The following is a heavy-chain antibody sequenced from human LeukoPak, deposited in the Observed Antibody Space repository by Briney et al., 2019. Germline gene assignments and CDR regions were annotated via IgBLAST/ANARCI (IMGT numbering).Heavy chain of an antibody. V-gene: IGHV1-8*03. D-gene: IGHD5-12*01. CDR3: ARGVANWFDP. CDR2: INPNSGNT. CDR1: GYTFTGYY. J-gene: IGHJ5*02. Sequence: GASVKVSCKASGYTFTGYYMHWVRQAPGQGLEWMGWINPNSGNTGYAQKFQGRVTITRNTSISTAYMELSSLRSEDTAVYYCARGVANWFDPWGQGTLVTVSS.